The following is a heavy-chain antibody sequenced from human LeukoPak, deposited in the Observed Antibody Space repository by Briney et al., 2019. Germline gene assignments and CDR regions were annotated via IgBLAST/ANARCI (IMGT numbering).Heavy chain of an antibody. D-gene: IGHD3-10*01. Sequence: GGSLRLSCAASGFTFSSYSMNWVRQAPGKGLEWVSYISSSSSTIHYADSVKGRFTISRDNAKNSLYLQMNGLRAEDTAVYYCAREESYGSGNPLGNWGQGTLVTVSS. CDR1: GFTFSSYS. CDR3: AREESYGSGNPLGN. CDR2: ISSSSSTI. J-gene: IGHJ4*02. V-gene: IGHV3-48*04.